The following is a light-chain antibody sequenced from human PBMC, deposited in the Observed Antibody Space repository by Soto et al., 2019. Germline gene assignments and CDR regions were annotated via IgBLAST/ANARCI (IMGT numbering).Light chain of an antibody. CDR3: LLYMGNGIYL. CDR2: STN. V-gene: IGLV8-61*01. Sequence: QTVVTQEPAVLVSPGGTVTLTCGLRSAPLSTTYYPAWCQQAPGQPPRTLIYSTNTRSSGVPDRFSGSIRGNKAALTITGAQADDEAYYYCLLYMGNGIYLFGPGTKLTVL. J-gene: IGLJ1*01. CDR1: SAPLSTTYY.